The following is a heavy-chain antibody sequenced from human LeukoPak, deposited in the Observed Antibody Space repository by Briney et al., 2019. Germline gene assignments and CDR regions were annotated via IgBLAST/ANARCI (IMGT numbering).Heavy chain of an antibody. Sequence: GGSLRLSCAASGFXLSXHXXXWVXXAPGEXXVWVSXINVDGRNTDYAESVEGRFPMSRDSAKNTVDPQMNSLRVEETAVYYCLREVVTANYDGLDVWGQGTKVTVSS. J-gene: IGHJ3*01. D-gene: IGHD2-21*02. CDR3: LREVVTANYDGLDV. CDR1: GFXLSXHX. CDR2: INVDGRNT. V-gene: IGHV3-74*01.